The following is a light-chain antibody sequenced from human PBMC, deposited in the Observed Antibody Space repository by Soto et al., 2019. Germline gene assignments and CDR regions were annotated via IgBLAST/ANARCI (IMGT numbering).Light chain of an antibody. J-gene: IGKJ5*01. Sequence: DIQLTQSPSFRSTSVGDRVSMTCQASQAIRTDLAWYQQKPGRAPKLLIYAASTLQTGVPSRFSGSGSGTEFTLTISSLQPEDFATYYCQHLNSYPITFGQGTRLEIK. CDR2: AAS. CDR1: QAIRTD. CDR3: QHLNSYPIT. V-gene: IGKV1-9*01.